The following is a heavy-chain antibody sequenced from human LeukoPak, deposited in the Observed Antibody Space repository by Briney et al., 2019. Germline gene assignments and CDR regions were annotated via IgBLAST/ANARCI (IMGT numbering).Heavy chain of an antibody. V-gene: IGHV3-48*04. CDR1: GFTFSSYS. D-gene: IGHD3-10*02. J-gene: IGHJ6*04. CDR3: AELGITMIGGV. Sequence: GGSLRLSCAASGFTFSSYSMNWVRQAPGKGLEWVSYISSSGSTIYYADSVKGRFTISRDNAKNSLYLQTNSLRAEDTAVYYCAELGITMIGGVWGKGTTVTISS. CDR2: ISSSGSTI.